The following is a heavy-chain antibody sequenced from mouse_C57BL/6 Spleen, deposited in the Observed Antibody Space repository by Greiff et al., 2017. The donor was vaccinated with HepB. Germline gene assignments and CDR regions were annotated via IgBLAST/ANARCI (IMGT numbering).Heavy chain of an antibody. Sequence: EVQLQQSGPELVKPGASVKISCKASGYTFTDYYMNWVKQSHGKSLEWIGDINPNNGGTSYNQKFKGKATLTVDKSSSTAYMELRSLTSEDSAVYYCARWRDYYGSSNYFGYWGQGTTLTVSS. CDR2: INPNNGGT. J-gene: IGHJ2*01. CDR3: ARWRDYYGSSNYFGY. CDR1: GYTFTDYY. V-gene: IGHV1-26*01. D-gene: IGHD1-1*01.